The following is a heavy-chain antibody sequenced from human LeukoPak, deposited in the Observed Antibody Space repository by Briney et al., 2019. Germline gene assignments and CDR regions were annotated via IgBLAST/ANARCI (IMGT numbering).Heavy chain of an antibody. CDR1: GYTFTGYY. CDR2: INPNSGGT. Sequence: ASVKVSCKPSGYTFTGYYMQWVRQAPGQGLEWMGWINPNSGGTNYAQKFQGRVTMTRDTSISTAYMELSRLRSDDTAVYYCARGLRGYSGYDYGYYYYYGMDVWGQGTTVTVSS. V-gene: IGHV1-2*02. J-gene: IGHJ6*02. CDR3: ARGLRGYSGYDYGYYYYYGMDV. D-gene: IGHD5-12*01.